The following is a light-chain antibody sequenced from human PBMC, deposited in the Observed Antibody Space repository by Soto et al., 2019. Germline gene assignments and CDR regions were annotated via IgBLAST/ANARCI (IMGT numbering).Light chain of an antibody. V-gene: IGKV2D-29*02. Sequence: DVVMTQTPLSLSVAPGRXASIACKSSQSLLHITGETFLFWYLQKPGQSPQLMIYEVSTRVSGVPDRFSGSWSGTDCTLEISRVETDDVGMYYCMQSTQLPPTFFQGTRLEI. J-gene: IGKJ5*01. CDR2: EVS. CDR3: MQSTQLPPT. CDR1: QSLLHITGETF.